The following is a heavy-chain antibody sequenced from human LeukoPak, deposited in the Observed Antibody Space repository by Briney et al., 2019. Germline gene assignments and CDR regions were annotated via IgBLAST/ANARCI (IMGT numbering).Heavy chain of an antibody. CDR3: ARGGRIAAAGTGYFDY. CDR1: GGSFSGYY. V-gene: IGHV4-34*01. CDR2: INHSGST. J-gene: IGHJ4*02. D-gene: IGHD6-13*01. Sequence: PETLSLTCAVYGGSFSGYYWSWIRQPPGKGLEWIGEINHSGSTNYNPSLESRVTISVDTSKNQFSLKLSSVTAADTAVYYCARGGRIAAAGTGYFDYWGQGTLVTVSS.